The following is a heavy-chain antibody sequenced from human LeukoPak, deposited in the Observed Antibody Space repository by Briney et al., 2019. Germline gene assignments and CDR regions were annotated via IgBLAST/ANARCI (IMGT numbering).Heavy chain of an antibody. CDR3: ARDRYYYDSSGSAGDY. Sequence: PSETLSLTCTVSGGSISSYYWSWLRQPAGKGREWIGRIHTSGNTNYNPSLKSRVTMSVATSKNQFSLKLSSVTAADTAVYYCARDRYYYDSSGSAGDYWGQGTLVTVSS. D-gene: IGHD3-22*01. J-gene: IGHJ4*02. CDR1: GGSISSYY. CDR2: IHTSGNT. V-gene: IGHV4-4*07.